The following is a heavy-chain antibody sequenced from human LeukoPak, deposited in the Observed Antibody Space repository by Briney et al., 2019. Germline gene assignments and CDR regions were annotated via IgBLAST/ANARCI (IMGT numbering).Heavy chain of an antibody. Sequence: SETLSLTCTVSGGSISSYYWSWIRQPPGKGLEWIGYIYYSGSTNYNPSLKSRVTISVDTSKNQFSLKLSSVTAADTAVYYCARGAVTTAVDYFDYWGQGTLVTVSS. V-gene: IGHV4-59*01. J-gene: IGHJ4*02. CDR1: GGSISSYY. D-gene: IGHD4-11*01. CDR3: ARGAVTTAVDYFDY. CDR2: IYYSGST.